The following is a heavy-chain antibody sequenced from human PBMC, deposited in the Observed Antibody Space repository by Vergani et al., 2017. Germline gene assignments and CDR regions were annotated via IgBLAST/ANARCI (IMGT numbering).Heavy chain of an antibody. V-gene: IGHV3-23*01. D-gene: IGHD2/OR15-2a*01. CDR3: AREERSNTSPFVGD. CDR1: GFTFSNSA. CDR2: ISGHGDRT. J-gene: IGHJ4*02. Sequence: EVHLLESGGGQVEAGGSLRLSCVASGFTFSNSAMSWVRQTSGKGLEWVSEISGHGDRTYYADSVKGRFTISRDNSKNTVYLQMNSLKAEDRATYYCAREERSNTSPFVGDWGQGTLVNV.